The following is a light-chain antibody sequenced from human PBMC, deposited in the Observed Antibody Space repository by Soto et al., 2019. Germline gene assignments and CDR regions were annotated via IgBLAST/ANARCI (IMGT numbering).Light chain of an antibody. J-gene: IGLJ1*01. CDR3: ATWDDSLNGYV. V-gene: IGLV2-8*01. CDR2: EVS. Sequence: QSVLTQPPSASGSPGQSVTISCTGTSSDVGGYNYVSWYQQHPGKAPKVIIYEVSKQPSGVPDRFSGSKSGTSASLAISGLRSEDESDYYCATWDDSLNGYVFGTGTKVTVL. CDR1: SSDVGGYNY.